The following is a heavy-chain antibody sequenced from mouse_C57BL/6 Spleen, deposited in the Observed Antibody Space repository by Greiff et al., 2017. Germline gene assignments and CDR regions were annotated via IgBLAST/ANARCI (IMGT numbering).Heavy chain of an antibody. CDR1: RYAFTNYL. V-gene: IGHV1-54*01. J-gene: IGHJ3*01. CDR3: AREYYCGGFAD. CDR2: INPGSGGT. D-gene: IGHD1-1*01. Sequence: QVQLQQSGAELVRPGTSVKVSCKASRYAFTNYLIEWVKQRPGQGLEWIGVINPGSGGTNYNEKFKGKATLTADKSSSTAYMQLSRLTSEDSAVYCCAREYYCGGFADRGQGTMVTVAA.